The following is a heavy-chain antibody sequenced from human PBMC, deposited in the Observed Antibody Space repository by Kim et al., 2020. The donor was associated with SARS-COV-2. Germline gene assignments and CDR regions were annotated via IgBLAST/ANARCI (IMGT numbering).Heavy chain of an antibody. Sequence: GESLQISCKGSGYSFTSYWISWVRQMPGKGLEWMGRIDPSDSYTNYSPSFQGHVTISADKSISTAYLQWSSLKASDTAMYYCARHERSPMTTVTNDPWGQGTLVTVSS. CDR2: IDPSDSYT. J-gene: IGHJ5*02. D-gene: IGHD4-4*01. V-gene: IGHV5-10-1*01. CDR3: ARHERSPMTTVTNDP. CDR1: GYSFTSYW.